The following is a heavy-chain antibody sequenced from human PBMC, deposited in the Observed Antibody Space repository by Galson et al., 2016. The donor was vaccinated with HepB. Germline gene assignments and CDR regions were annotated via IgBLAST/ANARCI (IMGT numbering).Heavy chain of an antibody. J-gene: IGHJ4*02. CDR1: GYSFTTYW. CDR3: ARLEGYYDTSGYRRYYFDS. CDR2: IDPSDSYI. V-gene: IGHV5-10-1*01. D-gene: IGHD3-22*01. Sequence: QSGAEVKKPGESLRISCKGSGYSFTTYWISWVRQMPGKGLEWMGRIDPSDSYINYSPSFQGHVTISTDKSIRTAYLQWSSLKACDTAIYYCARLEGYYDTSGYRRYYFDSWGQGTLVTVSS.